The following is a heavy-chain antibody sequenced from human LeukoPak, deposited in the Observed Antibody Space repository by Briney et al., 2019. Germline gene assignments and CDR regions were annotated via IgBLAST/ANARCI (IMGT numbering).Heavy chain of an antibody. Sequence: GGSLRLSCAASGFTFSSYAMHWVRQAPGKGLEWVAVISYDGSNKYYADSVKGRFTISRDNSKNTLYLQMNSLRAEDTAAYYCARASPGIAVAGTFGYWGQGTLVTVSS. CDR2: ISYDGSNK. D-gene: IGHD6-19*01. J-gene: IGHJ4*02. CDR1: GFTFSSYA. CDR3: ARASPGIAVAGTFGY. V-gene: IGHV3-30*04.